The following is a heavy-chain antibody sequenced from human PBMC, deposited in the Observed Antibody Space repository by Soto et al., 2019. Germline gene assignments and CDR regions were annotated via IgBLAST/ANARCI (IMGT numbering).Heavy chain of an antibody. CDR2: IIPIFGTA. D-gene: IGHD3-10*01. CDR1: GGTFSSYA. Sequence: VASVKGSCKASGGTFSSYAISWVRQAPGQRLEWMGGIIPIFGTANYAQKFQGRVTITADESTSTAYMELSSLRSEDTAVYYCARGGERYSGELLYKGPVYWGQGTLVTVSS. J-gene: IGHJ4*02. CDR3: ARGGERYSGELLYKGPVY. V-gene: IGHV1-69*13.